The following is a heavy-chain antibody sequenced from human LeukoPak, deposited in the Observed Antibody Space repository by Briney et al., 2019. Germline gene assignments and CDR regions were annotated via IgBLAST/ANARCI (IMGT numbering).Heavy chain of an antibody. Sequence: PSETLSLTCAVYGGSFSGYYWSWIRQPPGKGLEWIGEINHSGSTNYNPSLKSRVTISVDTSKNQFSLKLSSVTAADTAVYYRARNLSPIQLWYPAGDPWGQGTLVTVSS. CDR2: INHSGST. J-gene: IGHJ5*02. CDR1: GGSFSGYY. D-gene: IGHD5-18*01. CDR3: ARNLSPIQLWYPAGDP. V-gene: IGHV4-34*01.